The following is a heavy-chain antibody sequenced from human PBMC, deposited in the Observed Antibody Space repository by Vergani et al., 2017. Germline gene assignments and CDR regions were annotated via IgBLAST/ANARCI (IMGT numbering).Heavy chain of an antibody. CDR2: MYYSGST. Sequence: QLQLHKSGPGLVKPSETLSLTCTLSGGSISSSSHFWGWLRQTPGKGLEWIGSMYYSGSTYYNPSLKSRVSISVDTPKNQFSLKLSSVTAADSAVYYCAKHDSGNYDSYYYGLDVWGQGTTVTVSS. CDR3: AKHDSGNYDSYYYGLDV. CDR1: GGSISSSSHF. D-gene: IGHD3-10*01. V-gene: IGHV4-39*01. J-gene: IGHJ6*02.